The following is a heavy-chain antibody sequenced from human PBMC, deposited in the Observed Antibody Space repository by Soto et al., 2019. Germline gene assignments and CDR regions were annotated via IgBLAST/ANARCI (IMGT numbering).Heavy chain of an antibody. J-gene: IGHJ4*02. CDR3: ARDCTHYDSSGRGDY. V-gene: IGHV1-3*01. CDR2: INAANGDT. D-gene: IGHD3-22*01. Sequence: ASVKVSCKASGYTFTSYPMHWVRQAPGQGLEWMGWINAANGDTKYSQKFQGRVTITRDPSAITAYMELSSLRSEDTAVYYCARDCTHYDSSGRGDYWGKGTRVTVSS. CDR1: GYTFTSYP.